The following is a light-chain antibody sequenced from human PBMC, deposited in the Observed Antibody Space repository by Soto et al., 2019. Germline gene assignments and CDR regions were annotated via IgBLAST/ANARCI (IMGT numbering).Light chain of an antibody. CDR2: DVS. CDR1: QSVTNW. J-gene: IGKJ3*01. V-gene: IGKV1-5*01. CDR3: QQYNNWPPFT. Sequence: DIQMTQSPSTLSASVGERVTITCRASQSVTNWLAWYQQKPGKAPKLLIYDVSSLESGVPSRFSGSGSGTEFILTISSLQPEDFAVYYCQQYNNWPPFTFGPGTKVDIK.